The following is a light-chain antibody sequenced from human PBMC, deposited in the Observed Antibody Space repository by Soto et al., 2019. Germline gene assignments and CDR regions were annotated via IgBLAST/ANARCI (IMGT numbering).Light chain of an antibody. Sequence: EIVLTQSPGTLSLSQGERATLSCRASQSFSSNYLAWYQQKPGQAPRLLIYGASSRATGIPDRFSGSGSGTDFTLTISRLEPEDFAVYYCQQYASSPQTFGQGTKVDIK. V-gene: IGKV3-20*01. J-gene: IGKJ1*01. CDR1: QSFSSNY. CDR2: GAS. CDR3: QQYASSPQT.